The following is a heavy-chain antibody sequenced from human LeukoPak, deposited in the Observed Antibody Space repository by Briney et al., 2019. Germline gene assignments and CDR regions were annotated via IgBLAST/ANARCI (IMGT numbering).Heavy chain of an antibody. CDR3: ASGPRPYSIY. CDR1: GYSISSGYY. V-gene: IGHV4-38-2*02. J-gene: IGHJ4*02. D-gene: IGHD6-13*01. Sequence: SETLSLTCTVSGYSISSGYYWGWIRQPPGKGLEWIGNIYHSESTYYNPSLKSRVTISVDTSKNQFSLKLSSVTAADTAVYYCASGPRPYSIYWGQGTLVTVSS. CDR2: IYHSEST.